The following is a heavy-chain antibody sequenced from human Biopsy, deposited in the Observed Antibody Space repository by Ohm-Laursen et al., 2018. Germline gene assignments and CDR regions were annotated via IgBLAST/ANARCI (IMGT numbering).Heavy chain of an antibody. Sequence: GSLRLSCAASGFTFSNYAMTWVRQTPGKGLEWVSAISDIGSSTFYSDSVKGRFTISRDNSKKTLYLQMNSLRAEDTAIYYCAKDQPDLAVVVAAHWYFDLWGHGTLVTVSS. CDR3: AKDQPDLAVVVAAHWYFDL. J-gene: IGHJ2*01. D-gene: IGHD2-15*01. CDR1: GFTFSNYA. V-gene: IGHV3-23*01. CDR2: ISDIGSST.